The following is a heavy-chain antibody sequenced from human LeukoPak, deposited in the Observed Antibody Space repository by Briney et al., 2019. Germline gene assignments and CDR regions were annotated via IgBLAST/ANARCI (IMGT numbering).Heavy chain of an antibody. V-gene: IGHV3-66*01. CDR1: GFTFSSYA. J-gene: IGHJ4*02. CDR3: ARSYSGSYELDY. CDR2: IYSGGST. D-gene: IGHD1-26*01. Sequence: PGGSLRLSCAASGFTFSSYAMSWVRQAPGKGLEWVSVIYSGGSTYYADSVKGRFTISRDNSKNTLYLQMGSLRAEDMAVYYCARSYSGSYELDYWGQGTLVTVSS.